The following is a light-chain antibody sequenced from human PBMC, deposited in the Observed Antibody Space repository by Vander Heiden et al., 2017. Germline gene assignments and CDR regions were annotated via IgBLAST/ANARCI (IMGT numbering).Light chain of an antibody. CDR3: QVWDSSSDHVV. CDR2: DDS. CDR1: KIGSKS. J-gene: IGLJ2*01. Sequence: SYMLTPPPSVSVAPGPTARITCGGNKIGSKSVHWYQQRPGQAPVLVGYDDSDRPSGIPDRFSGSNSGNTATLTISRVEAGDEADYYCQVWDSSSDHVVFGGGTKLTVL. V-gene: IGLV3-21*02.